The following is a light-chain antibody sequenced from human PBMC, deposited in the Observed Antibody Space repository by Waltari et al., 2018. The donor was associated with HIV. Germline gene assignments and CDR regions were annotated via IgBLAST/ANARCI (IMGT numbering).Light chain of an antibody. CDR2: EVS. CDR1: SSDVWSYNL. CDR3: CSYAGSSTLL. V-gene: IGLV2-23*02. Sequence: QSALTQPASVSGSPGQSITISCTGTSSDVWSYNLVSWYQHHPGKAPKLMICEVSKRPSGVSNRFSGSKSGNTASLTISGLQAEDEADYYCCSYAGSSTLLFGGGTKLTVL. J-gene: IGLJ2*01.